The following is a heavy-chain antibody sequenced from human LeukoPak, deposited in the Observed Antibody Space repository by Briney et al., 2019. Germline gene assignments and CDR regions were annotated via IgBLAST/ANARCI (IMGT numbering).Heavy chain of an antibody. CDR2: INPSGGST. Sequence: GASVKVSCNASRYTFTSYYMHWVRQAPGQGLEWMGIINPSGGSTSYAQKFQGRVTMTRDTSTSTVYMELSSLRSEDTAVYYCAGELRGYSYGANFDYWGQGTLVTVSS. D-gene: IGHD5-18*01. CDR3: AGELRGYSYGANFDY. J-gene: IGHJ4*02. CDR1: RYTFTSYY. V-gene: IGHV1-46*01.